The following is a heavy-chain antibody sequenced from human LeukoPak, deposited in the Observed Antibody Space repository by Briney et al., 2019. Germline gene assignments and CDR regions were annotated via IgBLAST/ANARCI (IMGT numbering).Heavy chain of an antibody. CDR3: ATFTFGYNSNWYGGWFDP. CDR1: GYTLTELS. V-gene: IGHV1-24*01. CDR2: FDPEDGET. J-gene: IGHJ5*02. D-gene: IGHD6-13*01. Sequence: ASVKVSCKVSGYTLTELSMHWVRQAPGKGLEWMGGFDPEDGETIYAQKFQGRVTMTEDTSTDTAYMEPSSLRSEDTAVYYCATFTFGYNSNWYGGWFDPWGQGTLVTVSS.